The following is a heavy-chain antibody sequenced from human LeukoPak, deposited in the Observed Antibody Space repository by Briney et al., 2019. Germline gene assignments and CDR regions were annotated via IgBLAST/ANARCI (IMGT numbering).Heavy chain of an antibody. Sequence: ASVKVSCKASGYTFTSYYLHWVRQAPGQGLEWMGIINPSGDSTTYAQRFQDRITMTRDTSTSTVYMELSSLRSEDTAVYYCARETYYYGSGSLSEDAFDIWGQGTMVTVSS. J-gene: IGHJ3*02. V-gene: IGHV1-46*01. D-gene: IGHD3-10*01. CDR2: INPSGDST. CDR1: GYTFTSYY. CDR3: ARETYYYGSGSLSEDAFDI.